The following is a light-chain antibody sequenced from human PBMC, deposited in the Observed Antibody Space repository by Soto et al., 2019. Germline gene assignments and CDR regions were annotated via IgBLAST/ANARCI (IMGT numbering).Light chain of an antibody. CDR1: SSDVGDYNY. CDR2: DVS. CDR3: TSYTSSSTYV. J-gene: IGLJ1*01. V-gene: IGLV2-14*01. Sequence: QSVLTQPASVSGSPGQSITISCTGTSSDVGDYNYVSWYQRHPGKAPKLMIFDVSNRPSGVSNRFSGSKSGNTASLTISGLQAEDEAEYYCTSYTSSSTYVFGTGTKVTVL.